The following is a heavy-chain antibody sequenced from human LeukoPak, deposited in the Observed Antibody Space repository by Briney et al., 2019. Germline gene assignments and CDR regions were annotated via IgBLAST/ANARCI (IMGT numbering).Heavy chain of an antibody. J-gene: IGHJ4*02. CDR2: INPSGGST. CDR1: GYTFTGYY. D-gene: IGHD5-12*01. CDR3: ASEYSGYPSHQRN. Sequence: ASVKVSCKASGYTFTGYYMHWVRQAPGQGLEWMGIINPSGGSTSYAQKFQGRVTMTRDMSTSTVYMELSSLRSEDTAVYYCASEYSGYPSHQRNWGQGTLVTVSS. V-gene: IGHV1-46*01.